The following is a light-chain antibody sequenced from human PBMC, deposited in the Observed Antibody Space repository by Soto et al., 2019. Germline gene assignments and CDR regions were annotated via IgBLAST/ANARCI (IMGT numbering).Light chain of an antibody. Sequence: EIVLTQSPGTLSLSPGERATISCRASQSVTSSYLAWYQQKPGQAPRLLIYGASSRATGIPDRFSGSGSGTDFTLTISTLEPEDFAVYYCQQYGSSPAFGGGTKVEIK. CDR1: QSVTSSY. CDR2: GAS. J-gene: IGKJ4*01. CDR3: QQYGSSPA. V-gene: IGKV3-20*01.